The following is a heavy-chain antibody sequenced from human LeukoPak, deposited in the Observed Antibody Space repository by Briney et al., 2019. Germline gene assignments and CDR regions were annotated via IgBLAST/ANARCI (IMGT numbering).Heavy chain of an antibody. D-gene: IGHD6-6*01. Sequence: GASVKVSCKASGYTFTSYDINWVRQATGQGLEWMGWMNPNSGNTAYAQKFQGRVTMSRDTSISTAYMELSSLRSEDTGVYYCARLPKYSRPLDYWGQGTLVTVSS. CDR1: GYTFTSYD. CDR2: MNPNSGNT. V-gene: IGHV1-8*01. CDR3: ARLPKYSRPLDY. J-gene: IGHJ4*02.